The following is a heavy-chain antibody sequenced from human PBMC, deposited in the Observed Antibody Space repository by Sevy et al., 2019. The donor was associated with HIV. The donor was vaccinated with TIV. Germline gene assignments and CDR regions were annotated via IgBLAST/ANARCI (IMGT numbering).Heavy chain of an antibody. CDR1: GGSFSGYF. CDR2: VNHSGST. Sequence: SETLSLTCTVYGGSFSGYFWNWIRQPPGKGLEWIGEVNHSGSTNYNPSLKSRVTISVDSSKNQFSLKLSSVTAADTAVYYCARAGAYSGSFFDYWGQGTLVTVSS. J-gene: IGHJ4*02. V-gene: IGHV4-34*01. CDR3: ARAGAYSGSFFDY. D-gene: IGHD1-26*01.